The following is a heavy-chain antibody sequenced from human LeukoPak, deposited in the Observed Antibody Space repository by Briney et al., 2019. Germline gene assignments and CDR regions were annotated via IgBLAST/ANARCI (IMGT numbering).Heavy chain of an antibody. CDR1: GYTFTSYG. CDR3: ARGSREYSSGPDY. V-gene: IGHV1-2*02. D-gene: IGHD6-19*01. CDR2: INPNSGGT. J-gene: IGHJ4*02. Sequence: ASVRVSCKASGYTFTSYGISWVRQAPGQGLEWMGWINPNSGGTNYAQKFQGRVTMTRDTSISTAYMELSRLRSDDTAVYYCARGSREYSSGPDYWGQGTLVTVSS.